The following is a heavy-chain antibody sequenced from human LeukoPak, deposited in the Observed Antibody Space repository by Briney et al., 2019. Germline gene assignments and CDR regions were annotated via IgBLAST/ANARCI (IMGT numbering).Heavy chain of an antibody. CDR2: IKQEGSEK. CDR3: ARDRGFRYGFDY. D-gene: IGHD4-17*01. Sequence: GGSLRLSCAASGFTFNNYWMSWVRQAPGKGPEWVANIKQEGSEKYYVDSVKGRFTISRDNAKNSLYLQMNSLRAEDTAVYYCARDRGFRYGFDYWGQGTLVTVSS. CDR1: GFTFNNYW. V-gene: IGHV3-7*01. J-gene: IGHJ4*02.